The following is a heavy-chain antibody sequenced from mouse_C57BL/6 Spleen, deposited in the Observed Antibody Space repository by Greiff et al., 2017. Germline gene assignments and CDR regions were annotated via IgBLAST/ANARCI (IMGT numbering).Heavy chain of an antibody. Sequence: VKLQQSGAELVRPGTSVKVSCKASGYAFTNYLIEWVKQRPGQGLEWIGVINPGSGGTNYNEKFKGKATLTADKSSSTAYMQLSSLTSEDSAVYFCARGATVDYAMDYWGQGTSVTVSS. CDR2: INPGSGGT. J-gene: IGHJ4*01. D-gene: IGHD1-1*01. CDR1: GYAFTNYL. CDR3: ARGATVDYAMDY. V-gene: IGHV1-54*01.